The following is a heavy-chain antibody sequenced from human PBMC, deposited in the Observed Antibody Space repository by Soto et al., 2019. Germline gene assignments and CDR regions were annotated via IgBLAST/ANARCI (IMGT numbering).Heavy chain of an antibody. D-gene: IGHD1-26*01. CDR3: AKERFCGLGATYVDY. Sequence: EVQLLETGGGLIQPGGSLRLSCAASGFMVSSNYMSWVRQAPGKGLEWVSVIYVGGSTYYADSVKGRFTISRDNSKNTVFLQMNSRVALDPAVYYCAKERFCGLGATYVDYWGPGTLVIASS. V-gene: IGHV3-53*02. CDR2: IYVGGST. CDR1: GFMVSSNY. J-gene: IGHJ4*02.